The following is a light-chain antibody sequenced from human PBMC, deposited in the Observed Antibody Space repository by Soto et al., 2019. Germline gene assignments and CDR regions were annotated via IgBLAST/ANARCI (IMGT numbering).Light chain of an antibody. CDR2: DAS. J-gene: IGKJ5*01. Sequence: EFVLTQSPATLSLSPGERVTLSCRASQSVGSYLVWYQHKPGQAPRLLIYDASNRATGIPARFSGSGSGTDFTLTISRLEPEDFAVYFCQQRSDWPITFGQGTRLDMK. CDR1: QSVGSY. CDR3: QQRSDWPIT. V-gene: IGKV3-11*01.